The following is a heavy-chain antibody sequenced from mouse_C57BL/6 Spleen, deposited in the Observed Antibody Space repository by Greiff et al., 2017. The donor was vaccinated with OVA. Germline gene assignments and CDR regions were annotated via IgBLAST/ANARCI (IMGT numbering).Heavy chain of an antibody. CDR1: GYTFTSYW. D-gene: IGHD1-1*01. CDR2: INPSNGGT. J-gene: IGHJ2*01. CDR3: ARSNYYGTGYFDY. V-gene: IGHV1-53*01. Sequence: VQLQQPGTELVKPGASVKMSCKASGYTFTSYWMNWVKQRPGQGLEWIGNINPSNGGTNYNEKFKSKATLTVDKSSTTAYMQLSSLTSYDSSVYYCARSNYYGTGYFDYWGQGTTLTVSS.